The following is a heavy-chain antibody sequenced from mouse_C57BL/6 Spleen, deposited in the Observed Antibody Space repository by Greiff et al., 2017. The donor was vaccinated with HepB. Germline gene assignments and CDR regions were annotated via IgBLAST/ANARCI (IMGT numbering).Heavy chain of an antibody. J-gene: IGHJ1*03. CDR2: IYPGSGST. D-gene: IGHD4-1*01. V-gene: IGHV1-55*01. CDR3: ARERSANWDGYWYFDV. Sequence: VQLQQPGAELVKPGASVKMSCKASGYTFTSYWITWVKQRPGQGLEWIGDIYPGSGSTNYNEKFKSKATLTVDTSSSTAYMQLSSLTSEDSAVYYCARERSANWDGYWYFDVWGTGTTVTVSS. CDR1: GYTFTSYW.